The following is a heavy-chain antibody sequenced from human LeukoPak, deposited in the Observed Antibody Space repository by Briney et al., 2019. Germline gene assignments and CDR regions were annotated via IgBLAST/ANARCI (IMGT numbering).Heavy chain of an antibody. J-gene: IGHJ3*02. D-gene: IGHD3-22*01. CDR2: IYYSGTT. Sequence: SETLSLTCTVSGGSISSHYWSWIRQSPERGLEWIGFIYYSGTTRYNPSPRGRVTMSVDTSKNRFSLKLTSVTAADTAVYYCARLLNNDNSGDPDTFDMWGQGTMVTVSS. V-gene: IGHV4-59*11. CDR3: ARLLNNDNSGDPDTFDM. CDR1: GGSISSHY.